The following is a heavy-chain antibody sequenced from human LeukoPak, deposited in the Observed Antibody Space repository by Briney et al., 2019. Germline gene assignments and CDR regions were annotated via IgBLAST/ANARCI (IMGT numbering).Heavy chain of an antibody. Sequence: ASVKVSCKASGYTFTAYHMHWVRQAPGQGLEWMGRINPNSGDTNYAQKFRGRVTMTRDTSISTAYMELSRLRSDDTAVYYCARDYCSSTSCLFDYWGQGTLVSVSS. CDR2: INPNSGDT. V-gene: IGHV1-2*06. CDR3: ARDYCSSTSCLFDY. CDR1: GYTFTAYH. J-gene: IGHJ4*02. D-gene: IGHD2-2*01.